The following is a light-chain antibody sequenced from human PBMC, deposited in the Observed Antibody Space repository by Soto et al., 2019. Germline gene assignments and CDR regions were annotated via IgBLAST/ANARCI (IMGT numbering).Light chain of an antibody. CDR3: SSYTSISTV. CDR1: SSDVGGYNY. CDR2: EVS. J-gene: IGLJ2*01. Sequence: QSALTQPASVSGSPGQSITISCTGTSSDVGGYNYVSWYQQHPGKAPKLMISEVSKRPSGVSNRFSGSKSGNTASLTFAGLQAEDEADYYCSSYTSISTVFGGGTELTAL. V-gene: IGLV2-14*01.